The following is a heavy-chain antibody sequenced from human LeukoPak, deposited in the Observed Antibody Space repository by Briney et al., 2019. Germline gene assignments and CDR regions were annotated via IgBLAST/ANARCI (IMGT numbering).Heavy chain of an antibody. V-gene: IGHV1-18*01. J-gene: IGHJ4*02. CDR1: GYSFTSYG. CDR2: ISPYNGNT. D-gene: IGHD1-26*01. Sequence: ASVKVSCKASGYSFTSYGINWLRQAPGQGLAWMGWISPYNGNTHYSQKVQVRVTLTTETSTRTAYMELGSLTSDDTAVYYCARDARILSWEAPRPYFFDSWGQGTLVTVSS. CDR3: ARDARILSWEAPRPYFFDS.